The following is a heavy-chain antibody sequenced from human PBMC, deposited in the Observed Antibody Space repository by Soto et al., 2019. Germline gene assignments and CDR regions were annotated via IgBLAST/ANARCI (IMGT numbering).Heavy chain of an antibody. V-gene: IGHV4-61*01. CDR2: VYNSGST. J-gene: IGHJ2*01. CDR3: ARVPLTTYFDL. Sequence: QVQLQESGPGLVKPSETLSLTCTVSGGSVSGGSYCWSWIRQPPGKGLECIGYVYNSGSTTYNPSPKGRVTISVDTSKNQLSLGLSSVTAADTAVYYGARVPLTTYFDLWGRGTLVTVSS. CDR1: GGSVSGGSYC. D-gene: IGHD3-9*01.